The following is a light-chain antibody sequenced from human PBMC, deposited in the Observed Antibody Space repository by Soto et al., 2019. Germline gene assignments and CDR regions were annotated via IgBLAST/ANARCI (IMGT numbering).Light chain of an antibody. CDR1: QSVSSNY. CDR3: QQYGSSPLT. J-gene: IGKJ4*01. CDR2: GAS. V-gene: IGKV3-20*01. Sequence: EIVLTQSPGTLSLSPGERATLSCRASQSVSSNYLAWYQQRPGQAPRLLIYGASRRATDIPDRFSGSGSGTDFTLTINSLEPEDFAVYYCQQYGSSPLTFGGGTKVDI.